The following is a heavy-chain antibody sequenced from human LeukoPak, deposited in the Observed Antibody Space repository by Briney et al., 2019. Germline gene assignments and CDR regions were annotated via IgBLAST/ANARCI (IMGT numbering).Heavy chain of an antibody. CDR2: IHSYEGF. CDR3: ARLSQSTSWYDDY. Sequence: PSETLSLTCSVSGGSISSYYWCWIRQPAGKGLEWIGRIHSYEGFNYNPSLRSRVTMSVDTSENQFSLKLSSVTAADTAVYYCARLSQSTSWYDDYWGQGTLVTVSS. D-gene: IGHD6-13*01. J-gene: IGHJ4*02. CDR1: GGSISSYY. V-gene: IGHV4-4*07.